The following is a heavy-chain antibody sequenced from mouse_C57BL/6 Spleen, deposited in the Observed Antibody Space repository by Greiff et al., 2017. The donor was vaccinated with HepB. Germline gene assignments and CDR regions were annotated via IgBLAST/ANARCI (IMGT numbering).Heavy chain of an antibody. D-gene: IGHD1-1*01. CDR1: GYTFTDYN. V-gene: IGHV1-22*01. J-gene: IGHJ3*01. CDR3: AREDYYGSSLFAY. CDR2: INPNNGGT. Sequence: EVQLQQSGPELVKPGASVKMSCKASGYTFTDYNMHWVKQSHGKSLEWIGYINPNNGGTSYNQKFKGKATLTVNKSSSTAYMELRSLTSEESAVYYCAREDYYGSSLFAYWGQGTLVTVSA.